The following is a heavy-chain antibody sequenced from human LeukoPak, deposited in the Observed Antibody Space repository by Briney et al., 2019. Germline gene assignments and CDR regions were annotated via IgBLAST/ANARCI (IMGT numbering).Heavy chain of an antibody. CDR2: ISGSGSTI. Sequence: SGGSLRLSCAASGFTFSSYWMSWVRQAPGKGLEWVSYISGSGSTIYYADSVKGRFTISRDNAKNSLYLQMNSLGAEDTAVYYCARRSGSYQADFDYWGQGTLVTVSS. V-gene: IGHV3-48*04. CDR1: GFTFSSYW. D-gene: IGHD1-26*01. J-gene: IGHJ4*02. CDR3: ARRSGSYQADFDY.